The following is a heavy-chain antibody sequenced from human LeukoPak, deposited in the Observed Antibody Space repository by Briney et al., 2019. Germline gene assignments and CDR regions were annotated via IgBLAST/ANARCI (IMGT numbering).Heavy chain of an antibody. Sequence: PGGSLRLSCAASGFTFSSYAMSWVRQAPGKGLEWVSAMSGSGVGTYYADSVKGRFTISRDNSKNTLYLQMNSLRVEDTAVYHCAKVSGSMVRGEPFDYWGQGTLVTVSS. CDR2: MSGSGVGT. CDR1: GFTFSSYA. CDR3: AKVSGSMVRGEPFDY. D-gene: IGHD3-10*01. V-gene: IGHV3-23*01. J-gene: IGHJ4*02.